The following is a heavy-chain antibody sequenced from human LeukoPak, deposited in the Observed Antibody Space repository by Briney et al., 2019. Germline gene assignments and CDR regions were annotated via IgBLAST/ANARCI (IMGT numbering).Heavy chain of an antibody. CDR2: IYYSVST. CDR3: ARHQVYGSGSLYYFDY. CDR1: GGSISSYY. D-gene: IGHD3-10*01. J-gene: IGHJ4*02. Sequence: PSETLSLTCTVSGGSISSYYWSWIRQPPGKGLEWIGYIYYSVSTNYNPSLMSRVTISVDTSKNQFSLKLSSVTAADTAVYFCARHQVYGSGSLYYFDYWGQGTLVTVSS. V-gene: IGHV4-59*08.